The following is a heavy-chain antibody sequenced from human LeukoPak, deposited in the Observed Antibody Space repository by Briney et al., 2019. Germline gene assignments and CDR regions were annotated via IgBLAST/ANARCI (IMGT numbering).Heavy chain of an antibody. V-gene: IGHV1-2*02. CDR3: AKDPYGDYVALGFFDY. CDR2: INPNSGGT. CDR1: GYTFTGYY. Sequence: ASVKVSCKASGYTFTGYYMHWVRQAPGQGLEWMGWINPNSGGTNYAQKFQGRVTMTRDTSISTAYMELNSLRAEDTAVYYCAKDPYGDYVALGFFDYWGQGTLVTVSS. D-gene: IGHD4-17*01. J-gene: IGHJ4*02.